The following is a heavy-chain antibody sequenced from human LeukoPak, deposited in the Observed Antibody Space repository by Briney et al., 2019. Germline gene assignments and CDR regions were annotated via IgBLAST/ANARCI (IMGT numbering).Heavy chain of an antibody. CDR3: ARDSAYYHDSSGYDYFDY. CDR2: ISAYNGNT. J-gene: IGHJ4*02. Sequence: GASVKVSCKASGYTFTSYGISWVRQAPGQGLEWMGWISAYNGNTNYAQKLQGRVTMTTDTSTSTAYMELRSLRSDDTAVYYCARDSAYYHDSSGYDYFDYWGQGTLVTVSS. D-gene: IGHD3-22*01. CDR1: GYTFTSYG. V-gene: IGHV1-18*01.